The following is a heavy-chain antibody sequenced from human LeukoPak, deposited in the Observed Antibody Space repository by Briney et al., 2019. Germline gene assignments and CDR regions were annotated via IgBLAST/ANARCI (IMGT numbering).Heavy chain of an antibody. Sequence: GGSLRLSCAASGFTFSSYEMNWVRQAPGKGLVWVSYISSSGSTIYYADSVKGRFTISRDNAKNSLYLQMNSLRAEDTAVYYCASFYGDFDYWGQGTLVTVSS. D-gene: IGHD4-17*01. CDR2: ISSSGSTI. V-gene: IGHV3-48*03. CDR3: ASFYGDFDY. J-gene: IGHJ4*02. CDR1: GFTFSSYE.